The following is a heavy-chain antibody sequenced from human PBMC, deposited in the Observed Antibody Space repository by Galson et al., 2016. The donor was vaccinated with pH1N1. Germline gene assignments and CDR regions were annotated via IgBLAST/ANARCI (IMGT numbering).Heavy chain of an antibody. CDR2: VSGHDDDT. Sequence: SLRLSCAASGFVFSNHAMTWVRQAPGEGLEWVSSVSGHDDDTFYADSVKGRFTISRDNSKNTMFLYMNSLRADDTALYYCAKQRGHSSGCWRGAFYVWAPGTTVTVSS. J-gene: IGHJ3*01. V-gene: IGHV3-23*01. CDR1: GFVFSNHA. D-gene: IGHD6-19*01. CDR3: AKQRGHSSGCWRGAFYV.